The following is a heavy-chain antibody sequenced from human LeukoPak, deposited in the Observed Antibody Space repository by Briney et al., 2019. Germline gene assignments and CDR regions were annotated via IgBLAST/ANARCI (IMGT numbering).Heavy chain of an antibody. Sequence: SVKVSCKASGGTFSSYAVSWVRQAPGQGLEWMGGIIPIFGTANYAQKFQGRVTITTDESTSTAYMELSSLRSEDTAVYYCASGSSGWYRVDYWGQGTLVTVSS. V-gene: IGHV1-69*05. J-gene: IGHJ4*02. CDR2: IIPIFGTA. CDR1: GGTFSSYA. D-gene: IGHD6-19*01. CDR3: ASGSSGWYRVDY.